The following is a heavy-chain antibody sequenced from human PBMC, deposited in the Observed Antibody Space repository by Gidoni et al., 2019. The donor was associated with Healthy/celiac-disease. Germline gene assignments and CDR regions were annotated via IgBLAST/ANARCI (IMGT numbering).Heavy chain of an antibody. Sequence: EVQLVESGGGLVKPGGSLRLSCAASGFTFSSYSMNWVRQAPGKGLEWVSSISSSSSYIYYADSVKGRFTISRDNAKNSLYLQMNSLRAEDTAVYYCARRDYGDYGSTSGYFDLWGRGTLVTVSS. J-gene: IGHJ2*01. D-gene: IGHD4-17*01. V-gene: IGHV3-21*01. CDR1: GFTFSSYS. CDR3: ARRDYGDYGSTSGYFDL. CDR2: ISSSSSYI.